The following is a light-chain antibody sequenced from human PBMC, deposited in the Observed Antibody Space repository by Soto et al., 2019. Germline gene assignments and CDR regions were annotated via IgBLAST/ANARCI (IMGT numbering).Light chain of an antibody. CDR1: QSVSRN. J-gene: IGKJ1*01. V-gene: IGKV3-15*01. CDR3: QQYGSSPET. Sequence: EIVLTQSPGTLSLSPGERAPLSCRASQSVSRNLAWYQQRPGQAPRLLIYGASTRATGIPARFSGSGSGTEFTLTINSLQSEDFAVYYCQQYGSSPETFGQGTKVDIK. CDR2: GAS.